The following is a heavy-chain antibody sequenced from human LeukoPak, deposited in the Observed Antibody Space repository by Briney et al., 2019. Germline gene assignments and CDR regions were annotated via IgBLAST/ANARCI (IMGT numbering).Heavy chain of an antibody. CDR3: ARGAYYYDSSGYWSWFDP. D-gene: IGHD3-22*01. J-gene: IGHJ5*02. V-gene: IGHV1-18*01. CDR1: GYTFTTYG. Sequence: ASVKVSCKASGYTFTTYGISWVRQAPGQGLEWMGWISAYNGNTKYAQKLQGRVTMTTDTSTSTAYMELRSLRSDDTAVYYCARGAYYYDSSGYWSWFDPWGQGTLVTVSS. CDR2: ISAYNGNT.